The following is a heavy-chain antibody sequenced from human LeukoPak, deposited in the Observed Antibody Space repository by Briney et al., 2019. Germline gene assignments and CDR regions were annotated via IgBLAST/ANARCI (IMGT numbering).Heavy chain of an antibody. CDR1: GGSISSYY. V-gene: IGHV4-59*12. CDR2: IHYSEST. J-gene: IGHJ2*01. Sequence: PSETLSLTCTVSGGSISSYYWSWIRQPPGKGLEWIGFIHYSESTNYNPSLKSRVTISVDTSKSQFSLQLTSVTAADTAVYYCARSRDYVSWYFDLWGRGTLVTVSS. D-gene: IGHD4-17*01. CDR3: ARSRDYVSWYFDL.